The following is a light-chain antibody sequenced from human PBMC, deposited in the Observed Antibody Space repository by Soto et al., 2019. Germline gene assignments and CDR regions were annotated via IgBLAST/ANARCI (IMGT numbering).Light chain of an antibody. Sequence: QSANSQPASVSGSPGHSITISCTGTSRDVGSYNLVSWYQQRPGKAPKLMIYEGTKRPSGVSNRFSGSKSGNTDSLTISGLQAEDEGDYYCCSYAGSRTPLYVFGTGTKVTVL. CDR1: SRDVGSYNL. J-gene: IGLJ1*01. V-gene: IGLV2-23*01. CDR2: EGT. CDR3: CSYAGSRTPLYV.